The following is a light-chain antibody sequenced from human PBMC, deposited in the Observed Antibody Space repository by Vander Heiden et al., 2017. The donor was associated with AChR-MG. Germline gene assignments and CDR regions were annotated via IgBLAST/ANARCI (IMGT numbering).Light chain of an antibody. J-gene: IGLJ2*01. CDR2: SSN. CDR1: NSNIGSNP. CDR3: AAWDDSLNGVV. Sequence: QSVLTQPPSASGTPGQRVTISCSGSNSNIGSNPVNWYQQLPGTAPKLLIYSSNQRPSGVPDRFSGSKSGTSASLAISGLQSEDEADYYCAAWDDSLNGVVFGGGTKLTVL. V-gene: IGLV1-44*01.